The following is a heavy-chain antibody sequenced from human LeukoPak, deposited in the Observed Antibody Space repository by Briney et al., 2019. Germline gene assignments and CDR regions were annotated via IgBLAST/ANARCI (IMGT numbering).Heavy chain of an antibody. CDR2: INPNSGGT. CDR1: GYTFTGYY. J-gene: IGHJ4*02. CDR3: ARGVYESIFGVVTRFDY. V-gene: IGHV1-2*02. D-gene: IGHD3-3*02. Sequence: ASVKVSCKASGYTFTGYYMHWVRQAPGQGLEWMGWINPNSGGTNYAQKFQGRVTMTEDTSTDTAYMELSSLRSEDTAVYYCARGVYESIFGVVTRFDYWGQGTLVTVSS.